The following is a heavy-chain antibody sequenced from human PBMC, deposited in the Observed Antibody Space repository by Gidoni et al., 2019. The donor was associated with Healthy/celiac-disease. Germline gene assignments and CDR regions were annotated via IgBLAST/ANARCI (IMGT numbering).Heavy chain of an antibody. V-gene: IGHV1-69*01. CDR2: IIPIFGTA. CDR3: ARGGDIVVVVAAQNAFDI. D-gene: IGHD2-15*01. Sequence: QVQLVQSGAEVKKPGSSVKVSCKASGGTFSSYAISWVRQAPGKGLEWMGGIIPIFGTANYAQKFQGRVTITADESTSTAYMELSSLRSEDTAVYYCARGGDIVVVVAAQNAFDIWGQGTMVTVSS. J-gene: IGHJ3*02. CDR1: GGTFSSYA.